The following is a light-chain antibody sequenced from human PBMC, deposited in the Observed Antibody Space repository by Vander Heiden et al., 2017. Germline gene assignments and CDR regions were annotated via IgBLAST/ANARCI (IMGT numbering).Light chain of an antibody. CDR2: AAS. CDR3: QQSYSIFKT. Sequence: DIQMTHSPSSLSASVGDRVTITCRASQTVNTYLNWYQHKPGKAPNLLIYAASRLPSGVPSRFSGSGSGTDFALTINSLQPEDFATYYCQQSYSIFKTFGQGTKLEIK. J-gene: IGKJ2*01. V-gene: IGKV1-39*01. CDR1: QTVNTY.